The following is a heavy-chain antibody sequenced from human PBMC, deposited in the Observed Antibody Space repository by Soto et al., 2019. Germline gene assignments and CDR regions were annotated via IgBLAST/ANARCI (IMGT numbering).Heavy chain of an antibody. CDR3: TTGKGGGEDD. D-gene: IGHD3-16*01. V-gene: IGHV3-15*02. Sequence: EVQLVESGGTLVKPGDSLRLSCAASGFSFSIYWLSWVRQAPGKGLEWVGRIRSNNDGGTAAYGAPVQGRFTISRDDSKNTLYLQMNRLKTEDTAGYYCTTGKGGGEDDWGQGTLVTVSS. J-gene: IGHJ1*01. CDR1: GFSFSIYW. CDR2: IRSNNDGGTA.